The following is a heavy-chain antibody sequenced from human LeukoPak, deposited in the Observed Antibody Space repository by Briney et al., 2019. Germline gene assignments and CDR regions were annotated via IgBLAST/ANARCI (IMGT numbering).Heavy chain of an antibody. Sequence: PSETLSLTCTVSGGSISSGSYYWSWIRQPAGKGLEWIGRFYTSGSTDYNPSLRSRVTISVDTSKNQFSLRLSSVTAADTAVYYCARGEGIAAPHNWFDPWGQGTLVTVSS. J-gene: IGHJ5*02. D-gene: IGHD6-13*01. CDR3: ARGEGIAAPHNWFDP. CDR2: FYTSGST. CDR1: GGSISSGSYY. V-gene: IGHV4-61*02.